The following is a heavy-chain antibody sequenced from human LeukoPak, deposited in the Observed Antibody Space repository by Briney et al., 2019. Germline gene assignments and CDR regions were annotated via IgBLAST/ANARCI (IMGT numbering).Heavy chain of an antibody. V-gene: IGHV1-3*01. CDR2: FNAGNGNT. D-gene: IGHD3-9*01. CDR3: ARDRPDYDILTGYYNYGAFDI. J-gene: IGHJ3*02. CDR1: GYTFTSYA. Sequence: APVKVSCKASGYTFTSYAIHWVRQAPGQRLEWMGWFNAGNGNTKYSQKFQGRVTITRDTSASTAYMELSSLRSEDTAVYYCARDRPDYDILTGYYNYGAFDIWGQGTMVTVSS.